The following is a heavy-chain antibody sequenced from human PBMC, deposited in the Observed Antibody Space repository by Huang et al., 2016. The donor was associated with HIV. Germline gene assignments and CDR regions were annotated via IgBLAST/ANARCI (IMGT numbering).Heavy chain of an antibody. CDR3: AGKVGGIGLPLFDY. CDR1: GGTFSSYA. CDR2: IIPIFGTA. D-gene: IGHD2-15*01. V-gene: IGHV1-69*01. Sequence: QVQLVQSGAEVKKPGYSVKVSCKASGGTFSSYAISWVRQAPGQGLEGMGCIIPIFGTANYAKKCQGRVTSTADESTGTAYMDLSSLRSEDTAVYYCAGKVGGIGLPLFDYWGQGTLVTVSS. J-gene: IGHJ4*02.